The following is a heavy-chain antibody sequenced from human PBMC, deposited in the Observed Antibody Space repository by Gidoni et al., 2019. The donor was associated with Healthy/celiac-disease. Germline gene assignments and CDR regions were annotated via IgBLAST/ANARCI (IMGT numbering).Heavy chain of an antibody. CDR1: GGSISSGGYY. Sequence: QVQLQESGPGLVKPSQTLSLTCTVSGGSISSGGYYWSWIRQHPGKSLEWIGYIYYSGSTYYNPSLKSRVTRSVDTSKNQFSLKLSSVTAADTAVYYSARDRGTVVTMYWYFDLWGRGTLVTVSS. CDR3: ARDRGTVVTMYWYFDL. D-gene: IGHD2-21*02. V-gene: IGHV4-31*03. CDR2: IYYSGST. J-gene: IGHJ2*01.